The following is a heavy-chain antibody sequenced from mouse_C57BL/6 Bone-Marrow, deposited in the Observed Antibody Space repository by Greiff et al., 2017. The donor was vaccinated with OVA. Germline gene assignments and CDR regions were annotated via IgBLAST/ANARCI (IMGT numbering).Heavy chain of an antibody. J-gene: IGHJ2*01. CDR3: TTRGERDYFDY. CDR2: IDPENGDT. V-gene: IGHV14-4*01. Sequence: VQLQQSGAELVRPGASVKLSCTASGFNIKDDYMHWVKQRPEQGLEWIGWIDPENGDTEYASKFQGKATITADTSSNTAYLQLSSLTSEDTAVYYCTTRGERDYFDYWGQGTTLTVSS. CDR1: GFNIKDDY.